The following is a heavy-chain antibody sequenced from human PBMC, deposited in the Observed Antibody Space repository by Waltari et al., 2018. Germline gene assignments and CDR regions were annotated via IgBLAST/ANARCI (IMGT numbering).Heavy chain of an antibody. CDR3: ARPPYSSSWYPYYYYGMDV. Sequence: QVQLVQSGAEVKKPGASVKVSCKASGYTFTSYGISWVRQAPGQGLEWMGWISAYNGNTNYAQKLQGRVTMTTDTSTSTAYMELRSLRSDDTAVYYCARPPYSSSWYPYYYYGMDVWGQGTTVTVSS. CDR1: GYTFTSYG. V-gene: IGHV1-18*01. D-gene: IGHD6-13*01. CDR2: ISAYNGNT. J-gene: IGHJ6*02.